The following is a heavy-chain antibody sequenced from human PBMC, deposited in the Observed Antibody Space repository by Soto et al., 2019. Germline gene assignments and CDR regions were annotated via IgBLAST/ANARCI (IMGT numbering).Heavy chain of an antibody. D-gene: IGHD1-26*01. Sequence: QVQLVESEGGVVQPGRSLRLSCAASGFTFSSYGMHWVRQAPGKGLEWVAVISYDGSNKYYADSVKGRFTISRDNSKNTLYLQMNSLRAEDTAVYYCAKGPWVGAFDYWGQGTLVTVSS. CDR2: ISYDGSNK. CDR1: GFTFSSYG. V-gene: IGHV3-30*18. J-gene: IGHJ4*02. CDR3: AKGPWVGAFDY.